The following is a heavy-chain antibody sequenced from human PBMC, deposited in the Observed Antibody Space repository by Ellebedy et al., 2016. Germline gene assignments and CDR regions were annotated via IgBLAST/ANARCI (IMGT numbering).Heavy chain of an antibody. V-gene: IGHV1-18*01. CDR3: ARVLKKFLREYDSSGYALYVEFDY. CDR1: GYTFTSYG. J-gene: IGHJ4*02. CDR2: ISAYNGNT. D-gene: IGHD3-22*01. Sequence: GESLKISXKGSGYTFTSYGISWVRQAPGQGLEWMGWISAYNGNTNYAQKLQGRVTMTTDTSTSTAYMELRSLRSDDTAVYYCARVLKKFLREYDSSGYALYVEFDYWGQGTLVTVSS.